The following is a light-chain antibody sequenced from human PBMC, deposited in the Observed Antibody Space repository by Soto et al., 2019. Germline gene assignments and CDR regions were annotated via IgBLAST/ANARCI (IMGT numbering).Light chain of an antibody. CDR2: DAS. CDR3: QQYGSSPTIT. Sequence: EIVLTQSPATLSLSPGERATLSCRASQSVSNYLAWYQQKPCQAHRLLIYDASNRATGIPARFSGSGSGTDFTLTISRLEPEDFAVYYCQQYGSSPTITFGQGTRLDI. V-gene: IGKV3-11*01. CDR1: QSVSNY. J-gene: IGKJ5*01.